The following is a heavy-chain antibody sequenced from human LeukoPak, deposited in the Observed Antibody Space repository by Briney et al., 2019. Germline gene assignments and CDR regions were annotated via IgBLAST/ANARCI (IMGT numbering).Heavy chain of an antibody. V-gene: IGHV4-34*01. D-gene: IGHD5-18*01. CDR2: INHRGST. Sequence: SETLSLTCAVYGGSFSGYYWSWIRQPPGKGLEWIGEINHRGSTNYNPSLKSRVTISVDTSKNQFSRKLSSVTAADTAVYYCARESGGSRGYSYGFGYWGQGTLVTVSS. CDR3: ARESGGSRGYSYGFGY. CDR1: GGSFSGYY. J-gene: IGHJ4*02.